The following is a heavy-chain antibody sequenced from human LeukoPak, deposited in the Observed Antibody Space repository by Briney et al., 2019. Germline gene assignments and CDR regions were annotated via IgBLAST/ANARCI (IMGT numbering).Heavy chain of an antibody. V-gene: IGHV3-7*01. CDR1: GFTFNNYW. J-gene: IGHJ3*02. CDR2: VKQDGSKK. CDR3: ARNQKGASDAFDI. Sequence: GGSLRLSCAASGFTFNNYWMSWVRQTPGKGLEWVANVKQDGSKKRYVDSVKGRFSISRDNGNNSLYLHMNSLRVEDTAVYYCARNQKGASDAFDIWGLGTLVTVSS.